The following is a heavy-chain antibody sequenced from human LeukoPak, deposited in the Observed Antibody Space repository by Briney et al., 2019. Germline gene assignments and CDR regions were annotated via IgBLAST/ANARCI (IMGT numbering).Heavy chain of an antibody. V-gene: IGHV3-7*01. CDR2: IKQDGSEK. Sequence: GGSLRLSCAASGFTFSSYWMSWVRQAPGKGLEWVDNIKQDGSEKYYVDSVKGRFTISRDNAKNSLYLQMNSLRAEDTAVYYCARASMTTVTTGAFDIWGQGTMVTVSS. CDR1: GFTFSSYW. D-gene: IGHD4-17*01. CDR3: ARASMTTVTTGAFDI. J-gene: IGHJ3*02.